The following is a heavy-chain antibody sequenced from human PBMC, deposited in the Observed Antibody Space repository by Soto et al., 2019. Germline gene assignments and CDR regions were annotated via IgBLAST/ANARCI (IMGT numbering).Heavy chain of an antibody. Sequence: QLQLRESSPGLVKPSETLSLTCTVSGGSISGGVGGLYYWSWIRQPPGKGLEGIGYIYDSRSTYYNPSLKRRVTISVDTSKNQFSLRLSSVTAADTAVYYCAGEVIPLTTDWYFDLWGRGTLVTVSS. CDR3: AGEVIPLTTDWYFDL. V-gene: IGHV4-30-4*01. CDR2: IYDSRST. J-gene: IGHJ2*01. CDR1: GGSISGGVGGLYY. D-gene: IGHD4-17*01.